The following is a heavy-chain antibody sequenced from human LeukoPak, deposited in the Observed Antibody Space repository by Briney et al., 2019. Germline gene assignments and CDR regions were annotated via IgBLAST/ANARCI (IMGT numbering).Heavy chain of an antibody. J-gene: IGHJ6*03. CDR1: GFTFSSYG. CDR3: AKAGPYSSSFYYYSYMDV. V-gene: IGHV3-30*18. D-gene: IGHD6-6*01. CDR2: ISYDGSNK. Sequence: GGSLRLSCAASGFTFSSYGMHWVRQAPGKGLEWVAVISYDGSNKYYADSVKGRFTISRDNSKNTLYLQMNSLRAEDTAVYYCAKAGPYSSSFYYYSYMDVWGKGTTVTVSS.